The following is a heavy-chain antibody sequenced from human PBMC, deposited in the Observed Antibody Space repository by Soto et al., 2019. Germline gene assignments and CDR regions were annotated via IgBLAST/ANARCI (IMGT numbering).Heavy chain of an antibody. CDR2: ISKSGGTI. D-gene: IGHD1-26*01. V-gene: IGHV3-48*03. CDR3: ARLTVGATMGGWFDP. CDR1: GFAFSGYE. J-gene: IGHJ5*02. Sequence: EVQLVESGGGLVQPGGSLRLSCVASGFAFSGYEMNWVRQPPVKGLEWVSYISKSGGTIYYADSVKGRFTISRDNAKNSLYLQMNSLRAEDTAVYYCARLTVGATMGGWFDPWGQGTLVTVSS.